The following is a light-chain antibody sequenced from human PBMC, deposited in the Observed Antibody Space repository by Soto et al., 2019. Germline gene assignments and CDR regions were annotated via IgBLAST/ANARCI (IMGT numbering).Light chain of an antibody. CDR2: GNT. CDR3: LSFDSSLSVV. V-gene: IGLV1-40*01. CDR1: SSNIGAGYD. Sequence: LTQPPSVSGAPGQRVTISCTGSSSNIGAGYDVHWYQQLPGRAPKLLIYGNTNRPSGVPDRFSGSKSGTSASLAITGLQAEDEADYYCLSFDSSLSVVFGGGTKLTVL. J-gene: IGLJ2*01.